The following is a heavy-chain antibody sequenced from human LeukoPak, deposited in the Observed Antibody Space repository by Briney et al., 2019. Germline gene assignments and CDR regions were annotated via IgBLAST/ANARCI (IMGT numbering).Heavy chain of an antibody. CDR1: GGSISSYY. CDR2: IYTSGST. V-gene: IGHV4-4*07. J-gene: IGHJ4*02. Sequence: SETLSLTCTVSGGSISSYYWCWIRQPAGKGLEWIGRIYTSGSTNYNPSLNSRVTMSVDTSKNQFSLNLSSVTAADTAVYYCARDSRLGYSRALWGQGTLVTVSS. D-gene: IGHD5-12*01. CDR3: ARDSRLGYSRAL.